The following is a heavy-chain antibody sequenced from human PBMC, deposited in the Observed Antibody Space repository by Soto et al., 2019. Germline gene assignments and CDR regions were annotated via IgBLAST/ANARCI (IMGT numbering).Heavy chain of an antibody. CDR2: ISSNGGST. D-gene: IGHD6-13*01. CDR3: VSSRWQQLPSC. J-gene: IGHJ4*02. Sequence: EVQLVESGGGLVQPGGSLRLSCSASGFTFSSYAMHWVRQAPGKGLEYVSAISSNGGSTYYADSVKGRFTISRDNSKNTRYLQMSSLRAEDTAVYYCVSSRWQQLPSCWGQGTLVTVSS. V-gene: IGHV3-64D*06. CDR1: GFTFSSYA.